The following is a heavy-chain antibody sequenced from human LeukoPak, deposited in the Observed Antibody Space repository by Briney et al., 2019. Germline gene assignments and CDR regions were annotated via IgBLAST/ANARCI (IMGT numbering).Heavy chain of an antibody. J-gene: IGHJ5*02. CDR1: GGTFSSYA. CDR2: IIPILGIA. D-gene: IGHD3-10*01. CDR3: ARDGFVAEGADWFDX. Sequence: SVKVSCKASGGTFSSYAISWVRQAPGQGLEWMGRIIPILGIANYAQKFQGRVTITADKSTSTAYMELSSLRSEDTAVYYCARDGFVAEGADWFDXXXXGTLVTVSS. V-gene: IGHV1-69*04.